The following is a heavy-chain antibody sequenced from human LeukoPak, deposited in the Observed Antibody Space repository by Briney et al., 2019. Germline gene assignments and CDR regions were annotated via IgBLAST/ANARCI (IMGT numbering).Heavy chain of an antibody. Sequence: SETLSLTCTVSGGSISSYYWSWIRQPPGKGLEWIGYIYCSGSTNYNPSLKSRVTISVDTSKNQFSLKLSSVTAADTAAYYCASAYCSSTSCPIDYWGQGTLVTVS. CDR2: IYCSGST. CDR3: ASAYCSSTSCPIDY. CDR1: GGSISSYY. D-gene: IGHD2-2*01. J-gene: IGHJ4*02. V-gene: IGHV4-59*01.